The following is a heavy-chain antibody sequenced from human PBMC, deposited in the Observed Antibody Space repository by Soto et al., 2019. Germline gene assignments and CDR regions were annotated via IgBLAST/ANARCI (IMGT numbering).Heavy chain of an antibody. J-gene: IGHJ6*02. V-gene: IGHV1-3*01. D-gene: IGHD2-15*01. CDR3: ARDAYCSGGSCYQYYYYYYGMDV. CDR2: INAGNGNT. CDR1: GYTFTSYA. Sequence: AASVKVSCKASGYTFTSYAMHWVRQAPGQRLEWMGWINAGNGNTKYSQKFQGRVTITRDTSASTAYMELSSLRSEDTAVYYCARDAYCSGGSCYQYYYYYYGMDVWGQGTTVTVSS.